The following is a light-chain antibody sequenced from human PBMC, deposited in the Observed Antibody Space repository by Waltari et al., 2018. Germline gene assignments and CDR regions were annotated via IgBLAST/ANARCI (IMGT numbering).Light chain of an antibody. V-gene: IGKV1-5*01. CDR1: QPFDTW. CDR3: QQHDKSPWT. CDR2: RAS. J-gene: IGKJ1*01. Sequence: DIHMTQSPSSLSASVGHTVTITCRSSQPFDTWLAWDQQKPGKAPKLLIYRASNLDTGVPTRISGRGSETDFTLTSRDLHPEDVATYCCQQHDKSPWTFGQGTKVEIK.